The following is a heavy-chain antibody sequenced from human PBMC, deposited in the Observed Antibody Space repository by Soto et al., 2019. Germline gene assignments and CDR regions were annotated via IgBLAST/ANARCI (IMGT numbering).Heavy chain of an antibody. CDR1: GCTFTGYY. Sequence: GASVKVSCTASGCTFTGYYMPWVRQAPIQGLEVLGWVNPNSGGTNYAQKFQRWVTTTRETSISTAHMQVSRLRSDDTAVYYCARGYYDFWSGSLFHFDYSGQGPLVTVSS. J-gene: IGHJ4*02. CDR3: ARGYYDFWSGSLFHFDY. CDR2: VNPNSGGT. D-gene: IGHD3-3*01. V-gene: IGHV1-2*04.